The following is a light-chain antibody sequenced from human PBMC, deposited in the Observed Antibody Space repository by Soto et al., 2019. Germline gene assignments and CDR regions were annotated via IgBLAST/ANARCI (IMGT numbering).Light chain of an antibody. CDR3: QQSYSTPLT. J-gene: IGKJ4*01. CDR2: AAS. CDR1: QSISSY. Sequence: DIQMTQSPSSLSASVGDRVTITCRASQSISSYLNWYQQKPGKAPKLLIYAASSLKSGVPSRFSGSGSGTDFTLIFSTMQPEDFATYYCQQSYSTPLTFGGGTKVEIK. V-gene: IGKV1-39*01.